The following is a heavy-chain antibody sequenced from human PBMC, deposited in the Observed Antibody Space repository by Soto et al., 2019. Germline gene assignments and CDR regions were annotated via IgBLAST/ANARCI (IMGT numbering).Heavy chain of an antibody. J-gene: IGHJ2*01. CDR3: ARRAPLYWYFAL. Sequence: ASVKVSCKASGYTFTSYGMHWVLQAPGQRLEWMGWINAGNGNTKYSQKFQGRVTITRDTSASTAYMELSSLRSENTAVYYCARRAPLYWYFALWGRGNLVTVSS. V-gene: IGHV1-3*01. CDR2: INAGNGNT. CDR1: GYTFTSYG.